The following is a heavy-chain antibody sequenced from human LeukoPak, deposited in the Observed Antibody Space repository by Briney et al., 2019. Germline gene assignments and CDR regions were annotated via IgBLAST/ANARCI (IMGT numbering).Heavy chain of an antibody. CDR1: GGSFSGYY. CDR3: ARRGPLGYNWNYPVRSWFDP. Sequence: WDTLSLTCAVYGGSFSGYYWSWIHQPPGKGQEWIGESNHSGSTNYNPTLKSRVTISVDTSKNQFSLKLSSVTAADTAVYYCARRGPLGYNWNYPVRSWFDPWGQGTLVTVSA. V-gene: IGHV4-34*01. D-gene: IGHD1-7*01. J-gene: IGHJ5*02. CDR2: SNHSGST.